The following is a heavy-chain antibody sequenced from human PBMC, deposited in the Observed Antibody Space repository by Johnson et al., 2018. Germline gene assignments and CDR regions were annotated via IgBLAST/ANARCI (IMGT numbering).Heavy chain of an antibody. Sequence: QVQLVQSGGGVVQPGRSLRLSCAASGFTFSSYGMHWVRQAPGKGLEWVAVITYDGSNKYYADSVKGRFTISRDNSKNTLYLQMNILRAEDKAVYYCAKGPSYQLLYAEYFQHWGQGTLVTVSS. V-gene: IGHV3-30*18. J-gene: IGHJ1*01. CDR3: AKGPSYQLLYAEYFQH. CDR2: ITYDGSNK. CDR1: GFTFSSYG. D-gene: IGHD2-2*02.